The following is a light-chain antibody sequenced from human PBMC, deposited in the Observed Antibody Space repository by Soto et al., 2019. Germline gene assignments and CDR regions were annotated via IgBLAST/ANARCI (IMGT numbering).Light chain of an antibody. CDR1: SSDVGGYNY. CDR3: SSYTSNSTPYV. J-gene: IGLJ1*01. CDR2: DVS. V-gene: IGLV2-14*01. Sequence: QSALTQPASVSGSPEQSITISCTGTSSDVGGYNYVSWYQQHPGKAPKLMIYDVSNRPSGVSNRFSGSKSGNTASLTISGLQAEDEADYYCSSYTSNSTPYVFGTGTKVTVL.